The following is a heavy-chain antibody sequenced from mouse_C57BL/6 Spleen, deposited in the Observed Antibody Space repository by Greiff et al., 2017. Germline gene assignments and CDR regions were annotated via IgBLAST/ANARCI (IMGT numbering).Heavy chain of an antibody. CDR1: GFNIKNTY. CDR3: ARSLYYYGSSYGYFDD. CDR2: IDPANGNT. V-gene: IGHV14-3*01. Sequence: DVQLQESVAELVRPGASVKLSCTASGFNIKNTYMHWVKQRPEQGLEWIGRIDPANGNTKYAPKFQGKATMTADTSSNTAYLQLSSLTSEDTAIYYCARSLYYYGSSYGYFDDWGQGTTLTVSS. J-gene: IGHJ2*01. D-gene: IGHD1-1*01.